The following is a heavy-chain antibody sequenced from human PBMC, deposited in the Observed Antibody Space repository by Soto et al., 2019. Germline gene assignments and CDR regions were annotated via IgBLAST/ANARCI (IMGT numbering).Heavy chain of an antibody. Sequence: QVQLQQWGAGLLKPSETLSLTCAVYGGAFSGFYRRWISQPPWNGLECIGESKHVGSTNYNTYLTSRVTMSVDPSKNQFSLRLTSVTAEDTAVDYCARVVIAGVTKDWGQGTLVIVSS. V-gene: IGHV4-34*01. CDR3: ARVVIAGVTKD. CDR1: GGAFSGFY. CDR2: SKHVGST. J-gene: IGHJ4*02. D-gene: IGHD5-18*01.